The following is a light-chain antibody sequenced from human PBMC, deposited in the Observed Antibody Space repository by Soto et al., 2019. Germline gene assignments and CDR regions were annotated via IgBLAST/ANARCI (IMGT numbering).Light chain of an antibody. CDR3: QQYNYYPWT. J-gene: IGKJ1*01. V-gene: IGKV1-5*03. CDR1: QNINSW. Sequence: DIHMTQSPSTLSASVGDRVTITCRASQNINSWLAWYQQKPGKAPKLLIYEASSLEKGVPARFGGSGSGTEFTLTISSLQPDDFATYYCQQYNYYPWTFGPGTKVDIK. CDR2: EAS.